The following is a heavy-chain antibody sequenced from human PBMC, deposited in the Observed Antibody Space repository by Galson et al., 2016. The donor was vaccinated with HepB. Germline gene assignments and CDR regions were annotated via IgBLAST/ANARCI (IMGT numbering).Heavy chain of an antibody. V-gene: IGHV3-23*01. CDR1: GFTFSSCA. D-gene: IGHD3-3*01. CDR3: AKRPSGYWGPFDY. J-gene: IGHJ4*02. Sequence: SLRLSCAASGFTFSSCAMSWVRQTPGKGLEWVSSISSSGDSTYYADSVKARFIISRDNSKNTLQLHMSSLRAEDTAIDYCAKRPSGYWGPFDYWGQGILVTVS. CDR2: ISSSGDST.